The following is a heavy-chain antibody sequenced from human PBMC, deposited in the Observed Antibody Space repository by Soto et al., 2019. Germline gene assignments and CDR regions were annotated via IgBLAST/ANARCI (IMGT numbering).Heavy chain of an antibody. V-gene: IGHV1-18*01. J-gene: IGHJ4*02. CDR2: ISAYNGNT. Sequence: ASVKVSCKASGYTFTSYGISWVRQAPGQGLEWMGWISAYNGNTNYAQKFQGRVTITADESTSTAYMELSSLRSEDTAVYYCARDTRPHSYSSSWYYFDYWGQATLVSVS. CDR3: ARDTRPHSYSSSWYYFDY. D-gene: IGHD6-13*01. CDR1: GYTFTSYG.